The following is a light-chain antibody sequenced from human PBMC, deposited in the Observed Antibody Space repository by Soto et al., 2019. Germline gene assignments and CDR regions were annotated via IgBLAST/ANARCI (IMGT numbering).Light chain of an antibody. CDR3: CSYVGRYTPVV. Sequence: QSALTQPRSVSGSPGQSVTISCTGTSSDVGGYNFVSWYQQHPGKAPKFMIYDVTKRPSGVPDRFSGSKSGNTASLTISGLQAEDEADYYGCSYVGRYTPVVFGTGTKLTVL. V-gene: IGLV2-11*01. J-gene: IGLJ1*01. CDR1: SSDVGGYNF. CDR2: DVT.